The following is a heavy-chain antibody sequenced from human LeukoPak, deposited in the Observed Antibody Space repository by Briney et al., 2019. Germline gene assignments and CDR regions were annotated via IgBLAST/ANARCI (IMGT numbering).Heavy chain of an antibody. V-gene: IGHV3-30-3*01. CDR3: ARDFTRDTAMVYGMDV. D-gene: IGHD5-18*01. J-gene: IGHJ6*02. Sequence: GGSLRLSCAASGFTFSSYAMHWVRQAPGKGLEWVAVISYDGSNKYYADSVKGRFTISRDNAKNSLYLQMNSLRAEDTAVYYCARDFTRDTAMVYGMDVWGQGTTVTVSS. CDR2: ISYDGSNK. CDR1: GFTFSSYA.